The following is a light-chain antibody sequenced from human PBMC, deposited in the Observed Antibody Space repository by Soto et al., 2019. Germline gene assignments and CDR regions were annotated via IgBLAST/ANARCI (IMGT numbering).Light chain of an antibody. V-gene: IGKV1-12*01. CDR2: AAS. J-gene: IGKJ2*01. CDR1: QGISSW. CDR3: QQANSFPYT. Sequence: DIQMTQSPSSVSASVGDRVTITCRASQGISSWLAWYQQKPGKAPKLLIYAASSLQSGVPSRFSGSGSGTXXXLXXXXXQPEDFATYYCQQANSFPYTFGQGTKLEIK.